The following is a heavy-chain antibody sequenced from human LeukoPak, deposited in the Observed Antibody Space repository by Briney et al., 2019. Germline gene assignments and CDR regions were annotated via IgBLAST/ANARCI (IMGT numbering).Heavy chain of an antibody. Sequence: SETLSLTCAAYGGSFSGYYWSWIRQPPGKGLEWMGEINHSGSTNYNPSLMSRVIISVYTSKNQFSLKLSSVTAAGTAVYYCAKGFHNRWGGSRAGFDYWGQGTLVTVSS. J-gene: IGHJ4*02. D-gene: IGHD2/OR15-2a*01. CDR3: AKGFHNRWGGSRAGFDY. CDR1: GGSFSGYY. V-gene: IGHV4-34*01. CDR2: INHSGST.